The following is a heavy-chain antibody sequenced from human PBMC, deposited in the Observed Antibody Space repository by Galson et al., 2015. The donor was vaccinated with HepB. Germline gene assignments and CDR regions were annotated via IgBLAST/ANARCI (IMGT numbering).Heavy chain of an antibody. J-gene: IGHJ4*02. CDR2: IIQDGSEK. V-gene: IGHV3-7*03. CDR3: SRSLDY. Sequence: SLRLSCAASGFTFNNYGMFWVRQAPGKGLEWVANIIQDGSEKYYVASVKGRFTISRDNAKNSLYLQMNSLRAEDTAIYFCSRSLDYWGQETLVTVSS. CDR1: GFTFNNYG.